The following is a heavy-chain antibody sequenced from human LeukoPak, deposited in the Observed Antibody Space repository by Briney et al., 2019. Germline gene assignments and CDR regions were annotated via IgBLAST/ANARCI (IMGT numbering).Heavy chain of an antibody. CDR1: GFTVSSNY. D-gene: IGHD1-26*01. CDR3: AIGSRPYYYGMDV. Sequence: GGSLRLSCAASGFTVSSNYMSWVRQAPGKGLEWVSVIYSGGSTYYADSVKGRFTISRDNSKNTLYPQMNSLRAEDTAVYYCAIGSRPYYYGMDVWGQGTTVTVSS. J-gene: IGHJ6*02. CDR2: IYSGGST. V-gene: IGHV3-66*01.